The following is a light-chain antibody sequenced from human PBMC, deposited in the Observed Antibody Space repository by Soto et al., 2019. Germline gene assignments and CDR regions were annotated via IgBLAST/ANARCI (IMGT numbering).Light chain of an antibody. CDR3: AAWDDSLNGPI. J-gene: IGLJ2*01. CDR1: SSNIGSNI. Sequence: QSVLTQPPSASGTPGQRVTISCSGSSSNIGSNIVNWYQQLPGTAPKLLIFNNGLRPSGVPDRFSGSTSGTSASLAISGLQSEDEADYYCAAWDDSLNGPIFGGGTQLTVL. V-gene: IGLV1-44*01. CDR2: NNG.